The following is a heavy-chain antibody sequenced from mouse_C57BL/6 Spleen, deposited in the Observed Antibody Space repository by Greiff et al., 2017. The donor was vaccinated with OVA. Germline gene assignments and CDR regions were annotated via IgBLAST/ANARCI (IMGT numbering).Heavy chain of an antibody. J-gene: IGHJ3*01. CDR3: AREGGMDYDYASWFAY. D-gene: IGHD2-4*01. Sequence: EVKLMESGPELVKPGASVKISCKASGYSFTDYNMNWVKQSNGKSLEWIGVINPNYGTTSYNQKFKGKATLTVDQSSSTAYMQLNSLTSEDSAVYYCAREGGMDYDYASWFAYWGQGTLVTVSA. CDR1: GYSFTDYN. CDR2: INPNYGTT. V-gene: IGHV1-39*01.